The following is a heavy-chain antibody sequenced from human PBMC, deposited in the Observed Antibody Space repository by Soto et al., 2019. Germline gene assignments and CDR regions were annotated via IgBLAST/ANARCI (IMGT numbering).Heavy chain of an antibody. Sequence: PGESLKISCKGSGYSFTSYWIGWVRQMPGKGLEWMGIIYPGDSDTRYSPSFQGQVTISADKSISTAYLQWSSLKASDTAMYYCARQYCSSTSCYVIWFDPWGQRTLVTVSS. D-gene: IGHD2-2*01. CDR2: IYPGDSDT. J-gene: IGHJ5*02. V-gene: IGHV5-51*01. CDR1: GYSFTSYW. CDR3: ARQYCSSTSCYVIWFDP.